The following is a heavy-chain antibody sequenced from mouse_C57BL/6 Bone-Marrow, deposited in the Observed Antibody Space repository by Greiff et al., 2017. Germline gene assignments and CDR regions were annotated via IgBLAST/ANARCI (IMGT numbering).Heavy chain of an antibody. Sequence: QVQLQQSGAELARPGASVKLSCKASGYTFTSYGISWVKQRTGQGLEWIGEIYPRSGNTYYNEKFKGKATLTVDKSSSTAYMQLSSLTSEDSAVYYCARWGYGPFDYWGQGTTLTVSS. CDR3: ARWGYGPFDY. J-gene: IGHJ2*01. CDR2: IYPRSGNT. D-gene: IGHD2-10*02. V-gene: IGHV1-81*01. CDR1: GYTFTSYG.